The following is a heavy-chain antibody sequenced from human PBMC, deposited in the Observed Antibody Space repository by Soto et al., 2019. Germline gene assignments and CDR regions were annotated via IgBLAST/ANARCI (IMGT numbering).Heavy chain of an antibody. CDR3: ARVMVTIDY. J-gene: IGHJ4*02. V-gene: IGHV4-4*02. Sequence: SETLSLTCAVSGGSISSSTWWSWVRQPPGKGLEWIGEIYQTGSTNYNPSLKSRVTISVDKSKNQFSLKLNSVTAADTAVYFCARVMVTIDYWGQGTLVTSPQ. CDR2: IYQTGST. CDR1: GGSISSSTW. D-gene: IGHD2-21*02.